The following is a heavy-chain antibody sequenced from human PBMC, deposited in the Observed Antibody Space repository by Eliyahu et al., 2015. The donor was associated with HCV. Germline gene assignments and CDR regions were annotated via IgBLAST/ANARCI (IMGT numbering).Heavy chain of an antibody. J-gene: IGHJ4*02. CDR3: AVSTMVRGILVFDY. V-gene: IGHV3-23*01. CDR1: GFSFNNYA. D-gene: IGHD3-10*01. Sequence: EVQVLESGGGLVQPGGSLRLSCAASGFSFNNYAMTWVRQAPGKGLEWVSVISSDGSTYYADSAKDRFSIFRDNSKNTLFLQMNSLGAEDTAIYYCAVSTMVRGILVFDYWGQGTPVTVFS. CDR2: ISSDGST.